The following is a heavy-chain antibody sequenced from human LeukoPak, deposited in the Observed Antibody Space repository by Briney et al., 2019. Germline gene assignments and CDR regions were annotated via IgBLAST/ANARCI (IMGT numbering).Heavy chain of an antibody. D-gene: IGHD2-2*01. CDR2: IYSGGST. Sequence: GGSLRLSCAASGFTVSSNYMSWVRQAPGKELEWVSVIYSGGSTYYADSVKGRFTISRDNSKNTLCLQMNSLRAEDTAVYYCARGACSSTSCYYGNYYFDSWGQGTLVTVSS. CDR3: ARGACSSTSCYYGNYYFDS. CDR1: GFTVSSNY. J-gene: IGHJ4*02. V-gene: IGHV3-53*01.